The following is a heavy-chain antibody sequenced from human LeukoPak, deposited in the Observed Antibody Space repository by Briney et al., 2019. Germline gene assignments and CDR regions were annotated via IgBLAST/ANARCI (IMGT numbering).Heavy chain of an antibody. CDR3: ARDMITFGGVIEIFDY. CDR1: GFTFSDYY. CDR2: ISSSGSTI. V-gene: IGHV3-11*04. Sequence: SGGSLRLSCAASGFTFSDYYMSWIRQAPGKGLEWVSYISSSGSTIYYADSVKGRFTISRDNAKNSLYLQMNSLRAEDTAVYYCARDMITFGGVIEIFDYWGQGTLVTVSS. D-gene: IGHD3-16*02. J-gene: IGHJ4*02.